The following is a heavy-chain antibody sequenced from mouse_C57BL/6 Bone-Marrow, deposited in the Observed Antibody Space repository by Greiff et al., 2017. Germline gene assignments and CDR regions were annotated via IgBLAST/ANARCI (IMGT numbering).Heavy chain of an antibody. Sequence: VQLQHPVADLVKPGASVQMSCQASGYTFPSYWITWVKQRPGQGLEWIGVIYPVSGSTNYNEKFKSKDTLTVDTSSSTAYMQLSSLTSEDSAIYYCATDIWYFDVGGTGTTVTVSS. J-gene: IGHJ1*03. CDR1: GYTFPSYW. CDR3: ATDIWYFDV. V-gene: IGHV1-55*01. CDR2: IYPVSGST. D-gene: IGHD1-3*01.